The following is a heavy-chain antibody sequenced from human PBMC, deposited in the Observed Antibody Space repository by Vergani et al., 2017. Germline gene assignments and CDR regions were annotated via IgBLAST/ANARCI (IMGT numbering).Heavy chain of an antibody. CDR2: TWYEGNNN. Sequence: QVQLVEPGGGVVQPGRSLRLSCTPSSFKLGDYGMHWVRQAPGRGLEWVSMTWYEGNNNYYADSVKGRFTISKEISKNTIYLKMNSLRGDDTAVYYCARETRDTPSSLDYWGQGTLVTVSS. D-gene: IGHD5-24*01. J-gene: IGHJ4*02. V-gene: IGHV3-33*01. CDR1: SFKLGDYG. CDR3: ARETRDTPSSLDY.